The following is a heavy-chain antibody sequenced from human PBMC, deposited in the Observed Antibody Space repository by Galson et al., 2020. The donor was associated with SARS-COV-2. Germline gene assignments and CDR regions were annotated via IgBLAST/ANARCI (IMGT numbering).Heavy chain of an antibody. J-gene: IGHJ3*02. V-gene: IGHV3-33*06. CDR2: IWYDGSNK. CDR1: GFTFSSYG. Sequence: GGSLRLSCAASGFTFSSYGMHWVRQAPGKGLEWVAVIWYDGSNKYYADSVKGRFTISRDNSKNTLYLQMNSLRAEDTAVYYCAKDLFIAARPTDAFDIWGQGTMVTVSS. D-gene: IGHD6-6*01. CDR3: AKDLFIAARPTDAFDI.